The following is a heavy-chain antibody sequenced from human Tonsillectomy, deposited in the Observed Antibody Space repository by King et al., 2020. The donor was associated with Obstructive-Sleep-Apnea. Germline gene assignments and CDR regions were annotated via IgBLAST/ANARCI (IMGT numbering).Heavy chain of an antibody. J-gene: IGHJ4*02. Sequence: QLVQSGGGVVQPGRSLRLSCAASEFTFSSYGMHWVRQAPGKGLEWVAVISYDGSNKYYGDSVKGRFTISRDNSKNTLYLQMNSLRAEDTAVYYCAKANYGDYSLGYWGQGTLVTVSS. D-gene: IGHD4-17*01. CDR2: ISYDGSNK. CDR1: EFTFSSYG. CDR3: AKANYGDYSLGY. V-gene: IGHV3-30*18.